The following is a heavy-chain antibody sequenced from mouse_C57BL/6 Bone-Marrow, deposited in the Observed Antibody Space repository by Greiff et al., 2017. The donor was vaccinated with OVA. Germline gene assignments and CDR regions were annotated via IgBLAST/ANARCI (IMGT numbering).Heavy chain of an antibody. CDR1: GFTFSDFY. D-gene: IGHD2-4*01. V-gene: IGHV7-1*01. CDR2: SRNKANDYTT. J-gene: IGHJ4*01. Sequence: EVQLVESGGGLVQSGRSLRLSCATSGFTFSDFYMEWVRQAPGKGLEWIAASRNKANDYTTEYSASVKGRFIVSRDTSQSILYLQMNALRAEDTAIYYFARDALYDYDDGYAMDYWGQGTSVTVSS. CDR3: ARDALYDYDDGYAMDY.